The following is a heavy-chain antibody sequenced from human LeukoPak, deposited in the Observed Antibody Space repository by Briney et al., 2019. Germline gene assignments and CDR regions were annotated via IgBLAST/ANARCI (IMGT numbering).Heavy chain of an antibody. J-gene: IGHJ4*02. CDR3: ARGEGAFDY. CDR1: GYTFTTFG. Sequence: ASVKVSCKTSGYTFTTFGITWVRQAPGQGLEWMGWISAYNGNTNFAQKFQGRVTMTTDTSTNTAYMELRSLRSDDTALYYCARGEGAFDYWGQGTLLTVSS. CDR2: ISAYNGNT. V-gene: IGHV1-18*01.